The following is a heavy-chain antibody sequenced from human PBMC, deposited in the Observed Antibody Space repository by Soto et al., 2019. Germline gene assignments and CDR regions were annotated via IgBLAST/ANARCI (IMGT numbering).Heavy chain of an antibody. D-gene: IGHD3-16*01. CDR2: ITNSGNSM. V-gene: IGHV3-11*01. CDR1: GFTFSDNY. J-gene: IGHJ4*02. Sequence: QVQLVESGGGLVKPGGSLRLSCAASGFTFSDNYMSWIRQAPGKGLEWVPYITNSGNSMYYADSVKGRFTTSRDNAKNSLYLQMNSLRDEDTAVYYCARGHWGLDYWGQGTLVTVSS. CDR3: ARGHWGLDY.